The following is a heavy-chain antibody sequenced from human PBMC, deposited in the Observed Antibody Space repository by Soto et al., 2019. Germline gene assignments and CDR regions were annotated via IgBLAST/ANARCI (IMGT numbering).Heavy chain of an antibody. V-gene: IGHV1-3*01. D-gene: IGHD3-3*01. CDR1: GYTFTSSA. CDR2: TNAGNGNT. CDR3: ARDASEYYDLWSGKYVVNAMVY. Sequence: ASVKVSCKAAGYTFTSSATHWVRHAPGQRHEWMGWTNAGNGNTKYSQKFQGRVTITRDTSASTAYMELSSLRSEDTAVYYCARDASEYYDLWSGKYVVNAMVYWGEGTRVTVAS. J-gene: IGHJ1*01.